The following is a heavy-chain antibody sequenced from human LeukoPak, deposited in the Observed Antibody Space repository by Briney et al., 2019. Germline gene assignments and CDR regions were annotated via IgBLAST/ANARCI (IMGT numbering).Heavy chain of an antibody. CDR1: GGSIRSYY. CDR2: VYYSGST. J-gene: IGHJ4*02. Sequence: SETLSLTCTVSGGSIRSYYWSWIRQPPGKGLEWIGYVYYSGSTNYNPSLKSRVTISVDTSKNQFSLKLSSVTAADTAVYYCARPYCSGGSCYYSNWGQGTLVTVSS. V-gene: IGHV4-59*01. CDR3: ARPYCSGGSCYYSN. D-gene: IGHD2-15*01.